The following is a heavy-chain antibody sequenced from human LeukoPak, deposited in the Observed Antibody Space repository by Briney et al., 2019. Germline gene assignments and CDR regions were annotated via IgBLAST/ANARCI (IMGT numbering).Heavy chain of an antibody. CDR1: GYTFTGYY. D-gene: IGHD3-3*01. Sequence: ASVKVSCKASGYTFTGYYMHWVRQAPGQGLEWMGWTNPNSGGTNYAQKFQGRVTMTRDTSISTAYMELSRLRSDDTAVYYCARGDPDISFGVVGDAFDIWGQGTMVTVSS. CDR2: TNPNSGGT. V-gene: IGHV1-2*02. J-gene: IGHJ3*02. CDR3: ARGDPDISFGVVGDAFDI.